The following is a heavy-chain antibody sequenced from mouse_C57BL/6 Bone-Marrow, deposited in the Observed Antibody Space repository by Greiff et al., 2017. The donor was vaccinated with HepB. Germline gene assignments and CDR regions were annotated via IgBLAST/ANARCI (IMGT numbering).Heavy chain of an antibody. CDR1: GYTFTSYW. V-gene: IGHV1-59*01. Sequence: VQLQQPGAELVRPGTSVKLSCKASGYTFTSYWMHWVKQRPGQGLEWIGVIDPSDSYTNYNQKFKGKATLTVDTSSSTAYMQLSSLTSEDSAVYYCARGSYYGNYGYYAMDYWGQGTSVTVSS. CDR3: ARGSYYGNYGYYAMDY. CDR2: IDPSDSYT. J-gene: IGHJ4*01. D-gene: IGHD2-1*01.